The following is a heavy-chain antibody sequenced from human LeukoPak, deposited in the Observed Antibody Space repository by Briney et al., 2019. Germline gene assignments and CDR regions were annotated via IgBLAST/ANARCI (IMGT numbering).Heavy chain of an antibody. V-gene: IGHV1-69*01. CDR2: IIPIFGTA. CDR3: ARSDYHNSGSHTVFDAFDI. Sequence: SVKVSCKASGGTFSSYAISWVRQAPGQGLEWMGGIIPIFGTANYAQKFQGRVTITADESMSTAYMELSSLRSEDTAVYYCARSDYHNSGSHTVFDAFDIWGQGTRVTVSS. J-gene: IGHJ3*02. D-gene: IGHD3-10*01. CDR1: GGTFSSYA.